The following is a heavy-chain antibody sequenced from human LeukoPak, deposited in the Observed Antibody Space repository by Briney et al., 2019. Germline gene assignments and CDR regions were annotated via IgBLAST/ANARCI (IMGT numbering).Heavy chain of an antibody. J-gene: IGHJ4*02. D-gene: IGHD2-21*02. CDR3: ASTWGSAYCGGDCSDY. Sequence: EASVTVSCKASGGTFSSYAISWVRQAPGQGLEWMAGIIPIFGTANYAQKFQGRVTITADESTSTAYMELSSLRSEDTAVYYCASTWGSAYCGGDCSDYWGQGTLVTVSS. CDR1: GGTFSSYA. CDR2: IIPIFGTA. V-gene: IGHV1-69*01.